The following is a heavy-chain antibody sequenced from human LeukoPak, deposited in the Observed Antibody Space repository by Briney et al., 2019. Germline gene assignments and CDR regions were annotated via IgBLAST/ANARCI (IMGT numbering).Heavy chain of an antibody. V-gene: IGHV5-51*01. D-gene: IGHD1-1*01. CDR3: VRQPRVHTPDF. J-gene: IGHJ4*02. CDR2: VSPSDSDT. Sequence: GESLKISCEGSGYTFTNFWIGWVRQMPGKGLEWMGIVSPSDSDTRYSPSFQGQVTISADKSITTAYLQWSSLKASDTATYYCVRQPRVHTPDFWGQGTLVTVSS. CDR1: GYTFTNFW.